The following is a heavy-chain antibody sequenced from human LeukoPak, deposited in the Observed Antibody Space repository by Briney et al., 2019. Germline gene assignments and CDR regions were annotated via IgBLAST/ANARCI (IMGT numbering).Heavy chain of an antibody. CDR3: ARGRGYSSSWYDDCDY. J-gene: IGHJ4*02. Sequence: ASVKVSCKASGYTFTSYYMHWVRQAPGQGLEWMGIINPSGGSTSYAQKFQGRVTMTRDTPTSTVYMELSSLRSEDTAVYYCARGRGYSSSWYDDCDYWGQGTLVTVSS. CDR1: GYTFTSYY. V-gene: IGHV1-46*03. D-gene: IGHD6-13*01. CDR2: INPSGGST.